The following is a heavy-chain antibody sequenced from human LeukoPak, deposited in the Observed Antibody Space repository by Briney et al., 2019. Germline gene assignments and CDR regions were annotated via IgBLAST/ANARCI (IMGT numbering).Heavy chain of an antibody. D-gene: IGHD3-10*01. CDR3: ATEGKMVRGVYSDY. CDR1: GFTFSSYS. CDR2: FDPEDGET. V-gene: IGHV1-24*01. J-gene: IGHJ4*02. Sequence: GGSLRLSCAASGFTFSSYSMNWVRQAPGKGLEWMGRFDPEDGETIYAQKFQGRVTMTADTSTDTAYMELSSLRSEDTAVYYCATEGKMVRGVYSDYWGQGTLVTVSS.